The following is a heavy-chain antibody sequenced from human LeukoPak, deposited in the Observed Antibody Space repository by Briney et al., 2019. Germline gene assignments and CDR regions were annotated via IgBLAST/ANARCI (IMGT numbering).Heavy chain of an antibody. V-gene: IGHV3-23*01. D-gene: IGHD6-13*01. CDR1: GFTFSSYA. J-gene: IGHJ4*02. CDR2: ISGSGGST. Sequence: GGSLRLSCAASGFTFSSYAMSWVRQAPGKGLEWVSAISGSGGSTYYADSVKGRSTISRDDSKDTLYLQMNSLSAEDTAVYFCAKAGYSTSWYYLDFWGQGTLVTVSS. CDR3: AKAGYSTSWYYLDF.